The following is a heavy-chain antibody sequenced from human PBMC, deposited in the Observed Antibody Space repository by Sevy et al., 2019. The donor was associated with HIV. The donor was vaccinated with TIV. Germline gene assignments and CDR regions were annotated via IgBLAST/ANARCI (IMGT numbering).Heavy chain of an antibody. CDR1: GGTFSSYA. CDR2: IIPIFGTP. J-gene: IGHJ6*02. CDR3: AGGYSGYDTDYYYYGMDV. V-gene: IGHV1-69*13. Sequence: ASVKVSCKASGGTFSSYAISWVRQAPGQGLEWMGGIIPIFGTPNYAQKFQGRVTITADESTSTAYMELSSLRSEDTAVYYCAGGYSGYDTDYYYYGMDVWGQGTTVTVSS. D-gene: IGHD5-12*01.